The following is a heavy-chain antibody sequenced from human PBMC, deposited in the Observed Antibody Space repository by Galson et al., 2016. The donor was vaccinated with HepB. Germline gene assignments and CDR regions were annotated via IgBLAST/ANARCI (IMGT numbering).Heavy chain of an antibody. CDR2: IRGSGGNT. Sequence: SLRLSCAASGFTFTSYAMSWVRQAPGKGLEWVSGIRGSGGNTYYADAVKGRFTVSRDNSKNTVSLQMSSLRAEDTATYYCAKCGSTSSPAIWGQGILVTVSS. J-gene: IGHJ4*02. CDR1: GFTFTSYA. CDR3: AKCGSTSSPAI. D-gene: IGHD2-2*01. V-gene: IGHV3-23*01.